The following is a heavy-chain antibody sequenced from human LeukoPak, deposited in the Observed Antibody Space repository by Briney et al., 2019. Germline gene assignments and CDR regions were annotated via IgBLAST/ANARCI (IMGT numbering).Heavy chain of an antibody. V-gene: IGHV4-4*07. CDR2: IYTSGST. CDR1: GGSISSYY. Sequence: SETLSLTCTVSGGSISSYYWSWIRQPAGKGLEWVGRIYTSGSTNYNPSLKSRVTMSVDTSKNQFSLKLSSVTAADTAVYYCARDRQYSSFFDYWGQGTLVTVSS. D-gene: IGHD6-6*01. J-gene: IGHJ4*02. CDR3: ARDRQYSSFFDY.